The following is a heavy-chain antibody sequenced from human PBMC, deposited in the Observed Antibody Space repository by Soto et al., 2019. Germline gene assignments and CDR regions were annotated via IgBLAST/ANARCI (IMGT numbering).Heavy chain of an antibody. CDR2: IIPIFGAA. J-gene: IGHJ6*02. D-gene: IGHD4-4*01. CDR1: GGTFSSYA. Sequence: RASVKVSCKASGGTFSSYAISWVRQAPGQGLEWMGGIIPIFGAANYAQKFQGRVTITADKSTSTAYMELSSLRSEHTAVYYCAHSYPATTDYYGMDVWGQGSTVTVSS. V-gene: IGHV1-69*06. CDR3: AHSYPATTDYYGMDV.